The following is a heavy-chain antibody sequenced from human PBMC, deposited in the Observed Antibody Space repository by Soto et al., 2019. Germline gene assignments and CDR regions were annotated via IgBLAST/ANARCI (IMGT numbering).Heavy chain of an antibody. CDR2: IYYGGST. CDR3: AREIVGATYFDY. V-gene: IGHV4-30-4*08. D-gene: IGHD1-26*01. CDR1: GFTVSNTY. J-gene: IGHJ4*02. Sequence: LRLSCAASGFTVSNTYMTWVRQPPGKGLEWIGYIYYGGSTYYNPSLKSRVTISVDTSKNQFSLKPSSVTAADTAVYYCAREIVGATYFDYWGQGTLVTVSS.